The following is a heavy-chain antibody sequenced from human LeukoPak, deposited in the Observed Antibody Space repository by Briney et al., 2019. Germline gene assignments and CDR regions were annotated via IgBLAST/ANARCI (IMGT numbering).Heavy chain of an antibody. CDR1: GYTFTSYG. D-gene: IGHD4-17*01. CDR3: AREPDSRYGDYGF. V-gene: IGHV1-18*01. J-gene: IGHJ4*02. CDR2: ISAYNGNT. Sequence: ASVTVSCTASGYTFTSYGISWVRQAPGQGLEWMGWISAYNGNTNYAQKLQGRVTMTTDTFTSTAYMELRSLRSDDTAVYYCAREPDSRYGDYGFWGQGTLVTVSS.